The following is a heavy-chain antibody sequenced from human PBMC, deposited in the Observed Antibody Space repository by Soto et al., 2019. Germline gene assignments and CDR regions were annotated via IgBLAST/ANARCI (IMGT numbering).Heavy chain of an antibody. CDR3: ARQLRYFFWRPKRYYYYMDV. D-gene: IGHD3-9*01. V-gene: IGHV5-51*01. Sequence: SYTSYWIGWVRQMPVKGLEWMGIIYPGDSDTRYSPSFQGQVTISADKSISTAYLQWSSLKASDTAMYYRARQLRYFFWRPKRYYYYMDVCGKATTVTVS. CDR2: IYPGDSDT. J-gene: IGHJ6*03. CDR1: SYTSYW.